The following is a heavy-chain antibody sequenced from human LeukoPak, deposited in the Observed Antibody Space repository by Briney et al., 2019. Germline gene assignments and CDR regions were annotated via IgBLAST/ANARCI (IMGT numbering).Heavy chain of an antibody. CDR1: GFTVSSDW. Sequence: GGSLRLFCAASGFTVSSDWVHWVRQAAGKGLVWVSRINNDGSTTAYADSVKGRFTISRDNAKNTLYLQMNSLRAEDTAVYYCATDVPADTICGSWGQRTLVTVSS. J-gene: IGHJ5*02. CDR2: INNDGSTT. V-gene: IGHV3-74*01. D-gene: IGHD2-2*01. CDR3: ATDVPADTICGS.